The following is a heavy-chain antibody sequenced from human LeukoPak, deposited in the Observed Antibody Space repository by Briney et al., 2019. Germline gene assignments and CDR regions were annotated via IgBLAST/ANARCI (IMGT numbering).Heavy chain of an antibody. CDR3: ARDGIAVAGTLRTEGMVYYYYYMDV. CDR2: ISYSGTT. CDR1: SASITSSPYF. D-gene: IGHD6-19*01. V-gene: IGHV4-39*02. Sequence: PSETLSLTCTVSSASITSSPYFWGWIRQSPGKGLEWIGSISYSGTTYYNPSLKSRVTISVDTSKNQFSLQLNSVTPEDTAVYYCARDGIAVAGTLRTEGMVYYYYYMDVWGKGTTVTVSS. J-gene: IGHJ6*03.